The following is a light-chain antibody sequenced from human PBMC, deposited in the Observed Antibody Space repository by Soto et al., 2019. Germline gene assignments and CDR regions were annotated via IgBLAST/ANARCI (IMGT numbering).Light chain of an antibody. CDR2: DSN. CDR1: SSNIGSNF. V-gene: IGLV1-51*01. Sequence: QSVLAQPPSVSATPGQKVTISCSGSSSNIGSNFVSWYQQLPGTAPKLLIYDSNKRPSGIPDRFSGSTSATSATLGISGLQAGDEADYYCGTWDRTQTAGVFGGGTPLTAL. CDR3: GTWDRTQTAGV. J-gene: IGLJ3*02.